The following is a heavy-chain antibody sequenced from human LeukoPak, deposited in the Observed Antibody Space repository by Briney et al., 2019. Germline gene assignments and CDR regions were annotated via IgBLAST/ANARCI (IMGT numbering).Heavy chain of an antibody. CDR2: IYYSGST. J-gene: IGHJ4*02. Sequence: SQTLSLTCTVSGGSISSGGYYWSWIRQHPGKGLEWIGYIYYSGSTYYNPSLKSRVTISVDTSKNQFSLKLSSVTAADTAVYYCARAPFGGSYSPFDYWGQGTLVTVSS. V-gene: IGHV4-31*03. CDR1: GGSISSGGYY. CDR3: ARAPFGGSYSPFDY. D-gene: IGHD1-26*01.